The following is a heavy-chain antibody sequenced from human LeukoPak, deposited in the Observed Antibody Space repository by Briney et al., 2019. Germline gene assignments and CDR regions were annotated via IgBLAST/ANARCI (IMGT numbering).Heavy chain of an antibody. V-gene: IGHV4-4*07. D-gene: IGHD2-15*01. CDR3: ARENYCSGGSCYGYFDY. CDR1: GGSTSSYY. Sequence: PSETLSLTCTVSGGSTSSYYWSWIRQPAGKGLEWIGRIYTSGGTNYNPSLKSRVTMSVDTSKNQFSLKLSSVTAADTAVYYCARENYCSGGSCYGYFDYWGQGTLVTVSS. CDR2: IYTSGGT. J-gene: IGHJ4*02.